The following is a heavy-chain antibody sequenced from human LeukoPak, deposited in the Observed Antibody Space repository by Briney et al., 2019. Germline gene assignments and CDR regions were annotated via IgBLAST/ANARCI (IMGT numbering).Heavy chain of an antibody. D-gene: IGHD5-24*01. V-gene: IGHV4-34*01. Sequence: PSETLSLTCAVYSGSFSNYYWSWIRQPPGKGREGIGEINQSGSTNYNPSLKSRVTISVDTSKNQFSLKLSSVTAADTAVYYCARAKMAVTRAGLDYYYYMDVWGKGTTVTISS. CDR1: SGSFSNYY. CDR3: ARAKMAVTRAGLDYYYYMDV. J-gene: IGHJ6*03. CDR2: INQSGST.